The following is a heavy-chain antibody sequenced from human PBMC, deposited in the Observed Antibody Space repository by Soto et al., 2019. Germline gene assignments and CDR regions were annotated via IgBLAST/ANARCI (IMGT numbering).Heavy chain of an antibody. D-gene: IGHD6-13*01. J-gene: IGHJ6*02. CDR2: MNPNSGNT. CDR3: ATFLGSSSSWYLPYYYYYGMDV. CDR1: GYTFTSYD. V-gene: IGHV1-8*01. Sequence: GASVKVSCKASGYTFTSYDINWVRQATGQGLEWMGWMNPNSGNTGYAQKFQGRVTMTRNTSISTAYMELSSLRSEDTAVYYCATFLGSSSSWYLPYYYYYGMDVWGQGTTVTVSS.